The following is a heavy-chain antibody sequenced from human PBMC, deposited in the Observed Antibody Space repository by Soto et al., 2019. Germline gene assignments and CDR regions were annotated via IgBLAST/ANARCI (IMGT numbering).Heavy chain of an antibody. V-gene: IGHV1-69*06. D-gene: IGHD1-26*01. J-gene: IGHJ5*01. CDR2: IIPIFGAT. CDR3: ARMGGSFLDS. CDR1: GGTFSSYA. Sequence: QVQLVQSGAEVKKPGSSVKVSCKASGGTFSSYAITWVRQAPGQGLDWMGEIIPIFGATNFAQKFQGRVTITADKATTTADMELSSRTSEDTAVYYCARMGGSFLDSWGQGTLVTVAS.